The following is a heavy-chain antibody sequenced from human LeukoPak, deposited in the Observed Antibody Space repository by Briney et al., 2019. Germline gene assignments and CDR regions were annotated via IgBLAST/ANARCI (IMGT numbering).Heavy chain of an antibody. CDR3: AKSWGVVPAAMAFDI. CDR2: ISWNSGSI. CDR1: GFTFVDYA. Sequence: GGSLRLSCAASGFTFVDYAMHWVRQAPGKGLEWVSGISWNSGSIGYADSVKGRFTTSRDNAKNSLYLQMNSLRAEDMALYYCAKSWGVVPAAMAFDIWGQGTMVTVSS. D-gene: IGHD2-2*01. V-gene: IGHV3-9*03. J-gene: IGHJ3*02.